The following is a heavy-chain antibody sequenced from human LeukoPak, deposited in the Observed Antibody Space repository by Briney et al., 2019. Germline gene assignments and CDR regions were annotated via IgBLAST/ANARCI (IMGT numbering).Heavy chain of an antibody. Sequence: PGGSLRLSCAASGFTFGSFSMTWVRQAPGKGLGWVSSISSSGTYIYYADSVKGRFTISRDNAKNSLYLQMNSLRAEDTAVYYCARDPGRSGGSCYSDYWGQGTLVTVSS. CDR3: ARDPGRSGGSCYSDY. CDR2: ISSSGTYI. J-gene: IGHJ4*02. CDR1: GFTFGSFS. V-gene: IGHV3-21*01. D-gene: IGHD2-15*01.